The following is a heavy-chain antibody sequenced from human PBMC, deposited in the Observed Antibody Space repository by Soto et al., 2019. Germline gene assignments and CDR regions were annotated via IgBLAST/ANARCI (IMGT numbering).Heavy chain of an antibody. CDR2: IYYNGAT. J-gene: IGHJ3*02. V-gene: IGHV4-61*03. CDR1: GGSVSSGSYY. CDR3: ARNGASCDI. Sequence: QVQLQESGPGLVKPSETLSLTCTVSGGSVSSGSYYWTWIRQSPGKGLEWVGYIYYNGATSYNPSLKSRVTLSRDTPKIHFSSKLSSVTAADTAVYYCARNGASCDIWGQGTMVGVSA. D-gene: IGHD2-8*01.